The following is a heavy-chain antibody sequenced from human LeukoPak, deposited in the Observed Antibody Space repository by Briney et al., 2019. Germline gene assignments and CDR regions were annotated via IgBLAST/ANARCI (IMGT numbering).Heavy chain of an antibody. V-gene: IGHV3-21*01. J-gene: IGHJ4*02. CDR2: ISSSSSYI. Sequence: GGSLRLSCAASGFTFDDYAMHWVRQAPGKGLEWVSSISSSSSYIYYADSVKGRFTISRDNAKNSLYLQMNSLRAEDTAVYYCARGPLGATTGFDYWGQGTLVTVSS. CDR1: GFTFDDYA. D-gene: IGHD1-26*01. CDR3: ARGPLGATTGFDY.